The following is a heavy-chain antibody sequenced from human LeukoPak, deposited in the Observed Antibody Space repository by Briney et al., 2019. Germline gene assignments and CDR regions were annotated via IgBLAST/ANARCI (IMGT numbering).Heavy chain of an antibody. V-gene: IGHV3-53*05. CDR3: MDTAVG. CDR1: GFYVSRYY. CDR2: IYSDGST. Sequence: GGSLRLSCAASGFYVSRYYMTWVRQPPGKGLEWVSVIYSDGSTYYADSVKGRFTISRDNSKNTVYLQMNRLRVEYTAVYSCMDTAVGWGQGTLVTVSS. D-gene: IGHD5-18*01. J-gene: IGHJ4*02.